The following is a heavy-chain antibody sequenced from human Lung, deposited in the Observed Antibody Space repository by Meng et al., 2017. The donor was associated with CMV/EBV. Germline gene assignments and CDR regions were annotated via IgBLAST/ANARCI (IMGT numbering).Heavy chain of an antibody. D-gene: IGHD3-22*01. J-gene: IGHJ4*02. Sequence: GGSLRLXCAASGFTFSSHAVHWVRQAPGNGLEWVTTISYDGSNEYYADSVKGRFTISRDNSRNTVFLQMNTLRREDTAVYYCARADYDSSGYYYSNWGQGTLVXVSS. CDR3: ARADYDSSGYYYSN. CDR2: ISYDGSNE. V-gene: IGHV3-30*04. CDR1: GFTFSSHA.